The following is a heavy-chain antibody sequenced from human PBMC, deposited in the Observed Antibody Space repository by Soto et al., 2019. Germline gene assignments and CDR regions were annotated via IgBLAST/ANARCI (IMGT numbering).Heavy chain of an antibody. CDR2: INPSGAYT. CDR1: KYTFISYH. CDR3: ARDISLSMVRGVISH. D-gene: IGHD3-10*01. J-gene: IGHJ4*02. V-gene: IGHV1-46*01. Sequence: ASVKVSCKASKYTFISYHIHWVRQAPGQGLEWLGIINPSGAYTSYAQKFQGRVTMTRDTSTSTVYMELSSLRFEDTAMYYCARDISLSMVRGVISHWGQGTLVTVSS.